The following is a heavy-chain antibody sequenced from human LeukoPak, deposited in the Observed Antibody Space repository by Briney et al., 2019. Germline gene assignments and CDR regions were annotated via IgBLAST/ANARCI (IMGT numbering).Heavy chain of an antibody. D-gene: IGHD3-22*01. CDR1: GGTFSSYS. V-gene: IGHV1-69*05. J-gene: IGHJ6*03. CDR3: ASEGNYDSSGYSRYNYYYMDV. CDR2: IIPAFGTA. Sequence: SVKVSCKGSGGTFSSYSISWVRQAPGQGLEWMGGIIPAFGTAHYAQKFQGRVTFTTDESTTTAYMELRSLRSEDTAVYYCASEGNYDSSGYSRYNYYYMDVWGEGTAVTVSS.